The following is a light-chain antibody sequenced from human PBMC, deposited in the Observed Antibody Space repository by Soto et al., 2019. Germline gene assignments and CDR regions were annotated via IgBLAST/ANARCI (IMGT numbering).Light chain of an antibody. Sequence: QLVLTQSPSASASLGASVKLTCTLSSGHSSYAIAWHQQQPERGPRYLMKLSSDGSHSRGDGIPDRFSGSSSGAERYLTISSLQFEDEDDYYCQTWGAGFRAFGGGTKITVL. V-gene: IGLV4-69*01. CDR1: SGHSSYA. J-gene: IGLJ2*01. CDR2: LSSDGSH. CDR3: QTWGAGFRA.